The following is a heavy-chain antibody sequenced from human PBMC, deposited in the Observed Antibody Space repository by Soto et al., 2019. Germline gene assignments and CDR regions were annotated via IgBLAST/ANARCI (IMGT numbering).Heavy chain of an antibody. Sequence: SETLSLTCVVSDGSISTYDWWTWVRQPPGKGLEWIGKMFHSGSADYSPSLKSRVTISADSSKNHFSLRLTAVTAADTAVYYCATGNVDSMLEYWGQGTQVTVSS. D-gene: IGHD3-3*01. CDR3: ATGNVDSMLEY. CDR1: DGSISTYDW. J-gene: IGHJ4*02. CDR2: MFHSGSA. V-gene: IGHV4-4*02.